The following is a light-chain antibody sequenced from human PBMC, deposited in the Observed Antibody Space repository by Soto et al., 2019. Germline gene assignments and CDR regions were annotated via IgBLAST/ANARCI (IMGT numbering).Light chain of an antibody. J-gene: IGKJ2*01. CDR1: QSVSSRY. V-gene: IGKV3-20*01. CDR2: GAS. Sequence: EIVLTQSPGTLSLSPGERATLSCRASQSVSSRYLAWYQQKPGQAPRLRMYGASSRATGIPDRFTGSGSGTDFTLTISRLEPEDFAVYYCQQYGSSPPYTFGQGTKLEIK. CDR3: QQYGSSPPYT.